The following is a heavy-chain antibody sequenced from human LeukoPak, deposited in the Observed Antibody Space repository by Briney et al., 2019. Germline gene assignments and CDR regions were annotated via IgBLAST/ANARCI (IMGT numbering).Heavy chain of an antibody. D-gene: IGHD3-22*01. V-gene: IGHV3-53*01. CDR3: ARDRNYYDSSGGDDAFDI. J-gene: IGHJ3*02. Sequence: GSLRLSCAASGFTVSRNYMSWVRQAPGKGLEWVSVIYSGGHTYYADSVKGRFTISRDDSKNTLYLQTNSLRAEDTAVYYCARDRNYYDSSGGDDAFDIWGQGTMVTVSS. CDR2: IYSGGHT. CDR1: GFTVSRNY.